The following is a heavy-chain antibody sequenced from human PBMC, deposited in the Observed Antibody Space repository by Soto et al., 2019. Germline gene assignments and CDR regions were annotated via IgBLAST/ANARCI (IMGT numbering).Heavy chain of an antibody. Sequence: SETLSLTCAVSGGSFTSNNWWTWVRQPPGQGLEWIGEIYRTGSTNYNPSLKSRVTISLDKSENQFSLKVTSLTAADTAVYYCESRDPGTSVDYWGQGTLVTVSS. CDR2: IYRTGST. D-gene: IGHD1-7*01. V-gene: IGHV4-4*02. CDR3: ESRDPGTSVDY. J-gene: IGHJ4*02. CDR1: GGSFTSNNW.